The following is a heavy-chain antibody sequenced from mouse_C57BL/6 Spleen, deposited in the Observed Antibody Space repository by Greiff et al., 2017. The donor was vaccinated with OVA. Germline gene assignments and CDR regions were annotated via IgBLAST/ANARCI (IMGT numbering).Heavy chain of an antibody. Sequence: VQLQQSGPELVKPGASVKISCKASGYAFSSSWMNWVKQRPGKGLEWIGRIYPGDGDTNYNGKFKGKATLTADKSSSTAYMQLSSLTSEDSAVYFCAREAQAPYYFDYWGQGTTLTVSS. CDR1: GYAFSSSW. V-gene: IGHV1-82*01. CDR2: IYPGDGDT. J-gene: IGHJ2*01. CDR3: AREAQAPYYFDY. D-gene: IGHD3-2*02.